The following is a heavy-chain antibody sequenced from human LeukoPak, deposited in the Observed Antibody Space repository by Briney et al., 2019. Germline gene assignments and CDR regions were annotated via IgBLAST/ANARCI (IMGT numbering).Heavy chain of an antibody. CDR1: VHPYSRYS. J-gene: IGHJ3*02. CDR2: ISSCSNYI. V-gene: IGHV3-21*01. Sequence: GVPLTLSCTASVHPYSRYSMIWVRHATGKGLEGVSSISSCSNYIYYALSEKPLFNIHRHNPKHSLYLQMNSLRAEETAVYYCARAEQLVSRRDAFDIWGQGTMVTVSS. CDR3: ARAEQLVSRRDAFDI. D-gene: IGHD6-6*01.